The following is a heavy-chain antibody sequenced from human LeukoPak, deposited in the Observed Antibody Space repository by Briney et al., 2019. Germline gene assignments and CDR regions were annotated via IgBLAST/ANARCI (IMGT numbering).Heavy chain of an antibody. D-gene: IGHD3-10*01. J-gene: IGHJ6*03. Sequence: SETLSLTCTVSGGSISSYYWSWIRQPPGKGLEWIGYIYYSGYTNYNPSLKSRVTISVDTSKNQFSLKLSSVAAADTAVYYCARTTMVRGTYYMDVWGKGTTVTISS. CDR2: IYYSGYT. CDR1: GGSISSYY. V-gene: IGHV4-59*01. CDR3: ARTTMVRGTYYMDV.